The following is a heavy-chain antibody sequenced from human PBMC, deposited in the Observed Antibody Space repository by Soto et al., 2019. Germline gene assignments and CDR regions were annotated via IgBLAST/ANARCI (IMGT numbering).Heavy chain of an antibody. J-gene: IGHJ5*02. Sequence: QVQLVESGGGVVQPGTSLRLSCAVSGFTFSSYGMHWVRQAPGKGLEWVAVIAFDGGNKYHADSVKARFTITRDNSRNTLDLQMNSLRPEDTAVYYCAKDRKYSSSFLSNWFDPWGQGTLVTVSS. V-gene: IGHV3-30*18. D-gene: IGHD6-6*01. CDR2: IAFDGGNK. CDR3: AKDRKYSSSFLSNWFDP. CDR1: GFTFSSYG.